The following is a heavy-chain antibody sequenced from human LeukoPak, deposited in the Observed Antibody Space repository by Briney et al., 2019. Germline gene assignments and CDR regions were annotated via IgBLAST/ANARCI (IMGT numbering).Heavy chain of an antibody. CDR3: AKQVSGQWLTPDSG. J-gene: IGHJ4*02. V-gene: IGHV1-24*01. CDR1: GYTLTELS. D-gene: IGHD6-19*01. CDR2: FDPEDGET. Sequence: ASVKVSCKVSGYTLTELSMHWVRQAPGKGLEWMGGFDPEDGETIYAQKFQGRVTMTEDTSTDTAYMELRSLRSDDTAVYYCAKQVSGQWLTPDSGWGQGTLVTVSS.